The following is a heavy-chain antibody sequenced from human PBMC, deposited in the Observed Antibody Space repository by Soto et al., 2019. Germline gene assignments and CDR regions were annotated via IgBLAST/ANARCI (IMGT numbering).Heavy chain of an antibody. V-gene: IGHV4-59*01. CDR2: IYFSGFT. D-gene: IGHD2-8*02. Sequence: SETLCLTCTVSGGSIGNYYWNWFRQPPGEGLEWIGYIYFSGFTNYNPSLKSRVAISLDMSRFQFSLKLASVTAADTAVYYCATAPTGRYWGFFDSWGRGTLVTVSS. J-gene: IGHJ4*02. CDR1: GGSIGNYY. CDR3: ATAPTGRYWGFFDS.